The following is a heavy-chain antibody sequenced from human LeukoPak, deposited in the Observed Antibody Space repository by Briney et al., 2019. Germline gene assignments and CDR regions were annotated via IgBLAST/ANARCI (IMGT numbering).Heavy chain of an antibody. CDR2: IYHSGST. J-gene: IGHJ4*02. D-gene: IGHD1-26*01. CDR3: ARHGRGYSGSYSGSRKTPVFDY. V-gene: IGHV4-30-2*01. Sequence: SETLSLTCTVSGGSISSGGYYWSWIRQPPGKGLEWIGYIYHSGSTNYNPSLKSRVTISVDTSKNQFSLKLSSVTAADTAVYYCARHGRGYSGSYSGSRKTPVFDYWGQGTLVTVSS. CDR1: GGSISSGGYY.